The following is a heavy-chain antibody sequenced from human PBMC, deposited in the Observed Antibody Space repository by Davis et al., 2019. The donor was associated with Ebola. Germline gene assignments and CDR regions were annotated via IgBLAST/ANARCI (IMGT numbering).Heavy chain of an antibody. D-gene: IGHD5-12*01. J-gene: IGHJ6*02. CDR3: ARAGIGGGYSGYDSPYYYGMDV. V-gene: IGHV3-48*02. CDR2: ISSSSSTI. Sequence: GESLKISCAASGFTFSSYSMNWVRQAPGKGLEWVSYISSSSSTIYYADSVKGRFTISRDNAKNSLYLQMNSLKDEDTAVYYCARAGIGGGYSGYDSPYYYGMDVWGQGTTVTVSS. CDR1: GFTFSSYS.